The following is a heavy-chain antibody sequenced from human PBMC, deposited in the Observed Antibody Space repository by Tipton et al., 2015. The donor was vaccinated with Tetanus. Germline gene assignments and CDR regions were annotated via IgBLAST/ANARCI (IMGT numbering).Heavy chain of an antibody. CDR2: IWYDGSNK. J-gene: IGHJ6*02. D-gene: IGHD4-11*01. Sequence: SLRLSCAASGFTFRSYGMHWARQAPGKGLEWVAIIWYDGSNKDYADFVKGRFTVSRDNSKDTLYLQMNSLRAEDTAVYYCARLAYSNFLGGLDVWGQGTTITVSS. V-gene: IGHV3-33*01. CDR1: GFTFRSYG. CDR3: ARLAYSNFLGGLDV.